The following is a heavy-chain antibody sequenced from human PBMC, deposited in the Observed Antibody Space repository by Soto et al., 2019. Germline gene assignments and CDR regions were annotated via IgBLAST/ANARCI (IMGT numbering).Heavy chain of an antibody. D-gene: IGHD3-3*01. J-gene: IGHJ6*02. CDR2: ISSSGSTI. CDR1: GFTFSSYE. Sequence: GGSLRLSCAASGFTFSSYEMNWVRQAPGKGLEWVSYISSSGSTIYYADSVKGRFTISRDNAKNPLYLQMNSLRAEDTAVYYCARVGGREWPTLDVWGQGTTVTVSS. CDR3: ARVGGREWPTLDV. V-gene: IGHV3-48*03.